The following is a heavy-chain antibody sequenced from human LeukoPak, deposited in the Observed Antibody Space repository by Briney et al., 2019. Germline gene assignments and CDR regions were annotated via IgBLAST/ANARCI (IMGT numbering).Heavy chain of an antibody. V-gene: IGHV3-74*01. CDR3: ARAVGPFDY. Sequence: PGGSLRLSCAASGFTFHKYWMHWVRQAPGKGLVWVSRIYIDGTGIVYTGSVKGRFTISRDNSDNMLFLQMNSLRGDDTAVYFCARAVGPFDYWGQGTLVTVSS. CDR1: GFTFHKYW. J-gene: IGHJ4*02. CDR2: IYIDGTGI.